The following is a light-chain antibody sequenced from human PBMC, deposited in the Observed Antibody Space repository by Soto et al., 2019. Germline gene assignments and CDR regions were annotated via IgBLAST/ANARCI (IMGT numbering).Light chain of an antibody. V-gene: IGKV3-20*01. CDR1: QSVSSSY. CDR3: KQSYGTPIT. CDR2: GAS. Sequence: EIVLTQSPGTLSLSPGERATLSCRASQSVSSSYLAWYQQTPGQAPRLLIYGASSRATGIPDRFSGSGSGTDFTLTISSLQPEDVATDFCKQSYGTPITFGQGTRLEIK. J-gene: IGKJ5*01.